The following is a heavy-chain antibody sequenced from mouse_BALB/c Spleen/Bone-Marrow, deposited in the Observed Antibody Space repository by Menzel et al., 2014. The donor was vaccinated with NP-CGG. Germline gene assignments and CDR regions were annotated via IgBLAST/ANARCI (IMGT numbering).Heavy chain of an antibody. CDR1: GFTFSNFA. Sequence: DVHLVESGGGLVKPGGSLKLSCAASGFTFSNFAMSWVRLTPDKRLEWVASISSGGSAYYPDSVKGRLSISRDNARDILFLQMSSLRSEDTAMYYCARGYDYDFDYWGQGTTLTVSS. D-gene: IGHD2-4*01. J-gene: IGHJ2*01. CDR2: ISSGGSA. V-gene: IGHV5-6-5*01. CDR3: ARGYDYDFDY.